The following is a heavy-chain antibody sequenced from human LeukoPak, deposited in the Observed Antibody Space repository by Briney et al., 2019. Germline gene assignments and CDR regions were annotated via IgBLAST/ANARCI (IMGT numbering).Heavy chain of an antibody. J-gene: IGHJ4*02. CDR1: GFTFENYA. Sequence: GRSLRLSCAASGFTFENYATHWVRKVPGKGLEWVSGISWNGGIIGYADSVKGRFTISRDSAKNSLYLQMNSLRVEDTALYYCAKGGLRLYFGQFHYWGQGTLVTVSS. CDR2: ISWNGGII. V-gene: IGHV3-9*01. D-gene: IGHD3-10*01. CDR3: AKGGLRLYFGQFHY.